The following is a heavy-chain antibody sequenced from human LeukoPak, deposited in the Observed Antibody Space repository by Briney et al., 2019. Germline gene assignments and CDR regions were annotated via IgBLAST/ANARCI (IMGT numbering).Heavy chain of an antibody. Sequence: SETLSLTCTVSGGSISSSSYYWGWIRQPSGKGLEWIGSIYYSGSTYYNPSLKSRVTISVDTSKNQFSLKLSSVTAADTVVYYCASRIGGDFDYWGQGTLVTVSS. CDR3: ASRIGGDFDY. J-gene: IGHJ4*02. D-gene: IGHD3-16*01. CDR1: GGSISSSSYY. V-gene: IGHV4-39*01. CDR2: IYYSGST.